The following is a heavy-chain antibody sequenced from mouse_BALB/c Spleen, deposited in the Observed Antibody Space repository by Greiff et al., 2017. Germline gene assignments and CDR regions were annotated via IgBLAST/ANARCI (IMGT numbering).Heavy chain of an antibody. D-gene: IGHD1-1*01. Sequence: QVQLQQPGAELVKPGASVKLSCTASGYTFTSYWMHWVKQRPGQGLEWIGEIDPSDSYTNYNQKFKGKATLTVDKSSSTAYMQLSSLTSEDSAVYDCARFYGSSEIDYWGQGTTLTVSS. CDR1: GYTFTSYW. CDR3: ARFYGSSEIDY. J-gene: IGHJ2*01. V-gene: IGHV1-69*02. CDR2: IDPSDSYT.